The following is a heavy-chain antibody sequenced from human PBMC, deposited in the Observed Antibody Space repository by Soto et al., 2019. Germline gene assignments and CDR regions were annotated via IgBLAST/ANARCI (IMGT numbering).Heavy chain of an antibody. J-gene: IGHJ5*02. CDR1: GVSISTYY. CDR3: ARDQLSSGLYVWFDP. Sequence: HVQLQESGPGLVKPSATLSLTCTVSGVSISTYYWSWIRQPPGKGLEWIGYSYSDRSTGYKPSLRSRATIAVDTSKNQFALILSSVTSADTAVYYCARDQLSSGLYVWFDPWGQGTLVTVSS. D-gene: IGHD6-25*01. V-gene: IGHV4-59*01. CDR2: SYSDRST.